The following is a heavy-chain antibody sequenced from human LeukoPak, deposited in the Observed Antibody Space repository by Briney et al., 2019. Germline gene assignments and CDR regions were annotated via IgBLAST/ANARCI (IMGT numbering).Heavy chain of an antibody. Sequence: SETLSLTCTVPGDSISSYFWSWIRQPPGKGLEWIGYMHNGVHTNYNPSLKSRVTISGDTSKSQLSLKLTSVTAADTAVYYCAATIKRDYGDTNLDYWGQGTLVTVPS. CDR2: MHNGVHT. J-gene: IGHJ4*02. CDR3: AATIKRDYGDTNLDY. D-gene: IGHD4/OR15-4a*01. V-gene: IGHV4-59*12. CDR1: GDSISSYF.